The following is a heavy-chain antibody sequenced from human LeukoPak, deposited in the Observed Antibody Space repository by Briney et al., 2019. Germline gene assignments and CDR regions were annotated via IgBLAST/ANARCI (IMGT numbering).Heavy chain of an antibody. Sequence: SETLSLTYTVSGGSISGSYWSWIRQPPGKGLEWIGYIYHTGNTDYNPSLRGRVTISPDTSKSHFTLYLSSVTAADTAVYYCARHPFSNPFDFWGRGTLVTVSS. CDR3: ARHPFSNPFDF. V-gene: IGHV4-59*08. CDR2: IYHTGNT. CDR1: GGSISGSY. D-gene: IGHD2/OR15-2a*01. J-gene: IGHJ4*02.